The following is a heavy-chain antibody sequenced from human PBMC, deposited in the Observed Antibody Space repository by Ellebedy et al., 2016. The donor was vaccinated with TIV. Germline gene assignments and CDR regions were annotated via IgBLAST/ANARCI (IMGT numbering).Heavy chain of an antibody. CDR1: GFTFSSYA. J-gene: IGHJ6*02. V-gene: IGHV3-21*01. CDR2: ISISSTYI. D-gene: IGHD1-1*01. CDR3: ARVGWNDPLHHYGMDV. Sequence: GESLKISCAASGFTFSSYAMSWVRQAPGKGLEWVSSISISSTYIDYADSVRGRFTISRDDATNSLSLQMSSLRAEDTAAYYCARVGWNDPLHHYGMDVWGQGTTVTVSS.